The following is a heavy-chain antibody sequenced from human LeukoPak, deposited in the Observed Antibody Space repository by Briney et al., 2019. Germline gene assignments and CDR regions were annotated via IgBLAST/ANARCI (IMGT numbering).Heavy chain of an antibody. D-gene: IGHD1-26*01. Sequence: GGSLRLSCAASGFPFSSYWMSWVRQAPGKGLEWVANINQDESEKYYVDSVKGRFTISRDNAKNSLYLQMNSLRAEDTAVYYCARLVGFTREFDYWGQGNLATVSS. CDR2: INQDESEK. CDR1: GFPFSSYW. J-gene: IGHJ4*02. CDR3: ARLVGFTREFDY. V-gene: IGHV3-7*01.